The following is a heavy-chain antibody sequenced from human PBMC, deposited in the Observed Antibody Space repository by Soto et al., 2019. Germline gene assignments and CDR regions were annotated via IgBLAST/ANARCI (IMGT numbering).Heavy chain of an antibody. CDR3: AKVLTKQGTDY. CDR1: GFTFSDYQ. CDR2: ISGSGGST. V-gene: IGHV3-23*01. J-gene: IGHJ4*02. D-gene: IGHD7-27*01. Sequence: GGSLRLSCAASGFTFSDYQMTWLRQAPGKGLEWVSAISGSGGSTYYADSVKGRFTISRDNSKNTLYLQMNSLRAEDTAVYYCAKVLTKQGTDYWGQGTLVTVSS.